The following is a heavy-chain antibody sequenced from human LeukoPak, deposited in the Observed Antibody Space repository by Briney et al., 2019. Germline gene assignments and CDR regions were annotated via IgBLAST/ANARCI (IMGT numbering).Heavy chain of an antibody. V-gene: IGHV4-39*07. CDR2: IYYSGST. J-gene: IGHJ5*02. Sequence: SETLSLTCTVSGGSISSSSYYWGWIRQPPGKGLEWIGSIYYSGSTYYNPSLKSRVTISVDTSKNQFSLKLSSVTAADTAVYYCARTKGEVVPAAKLESLFDPWGQGTLVTVSS. CDR1: GGSISSSSYY. D-gene: IGHD2-2*01. CDR3: ARTKGEVVPAAKLESLFDP.